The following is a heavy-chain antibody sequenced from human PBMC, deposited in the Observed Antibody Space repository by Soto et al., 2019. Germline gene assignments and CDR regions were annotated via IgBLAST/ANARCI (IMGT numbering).Heavy chain of an antibody. CDR3: VRGSYSGGWYYWLDP. D-gene: IGHD6-13*01. CDR2: INHSGGT. J-gene: IGHJ5*02. V-gene: IGHV4-34*01. Sequence: SEALSLTCAVYGGSFSGYYWSWIRQPPGKGLEWIGEINHSGGTNYNPSLKSRVTISVDTSKNQFSLKLSSVTAADTAVYYCVRGSYSGGWYYWLDPWGQGTLVTGSS. CDR1: GGSFSGYY.